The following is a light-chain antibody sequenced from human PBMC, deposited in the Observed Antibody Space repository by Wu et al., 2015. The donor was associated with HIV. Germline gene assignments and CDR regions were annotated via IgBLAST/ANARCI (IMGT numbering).Light chain of an antibody. Sequence: EIVMTQSPATLSLSPGERATLSCRASQSVSGSLAWYQQKPGQAPRLLIYGASTRAAGIPARFSGSGSGTEFTLTISSMQSEDFAVYYCQQYNDWPLFTFGPGTKVDIK. CDR3: QQYNDWPLFT. CDR2: GAS. J-gene: IGKJ3*01. V-gene: IGKV3-15*01. CDR1: QSVSGS.